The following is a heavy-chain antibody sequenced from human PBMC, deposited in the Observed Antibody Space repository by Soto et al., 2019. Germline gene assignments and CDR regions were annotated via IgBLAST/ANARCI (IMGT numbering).Heavy chain of an antibody. CDR2: IYWDDDE. CDR3: ARSETDYSRFDF. Sequence: SGPTLVNPTQTLTLTCTFSGFSLTTRGVGVGWIRQPPGKALEWLALIYWDDDEGYSPSLKSRLTITKDTSKNQVVLTMTNMDPVDTATYYCARSETDYSRFDFWGQGTLVTVSS. CDR1: GFSLTTRGVG. J-gene: IGHJ4*02. D-gene: IGHD3-9*01. V-gene: IGHV2-5*02.